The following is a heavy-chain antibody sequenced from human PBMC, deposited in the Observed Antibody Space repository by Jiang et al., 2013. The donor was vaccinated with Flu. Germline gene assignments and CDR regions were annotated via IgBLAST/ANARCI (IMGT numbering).Heavy chain of an antibody. D-gene: IGHD2-21*01. CDR3: ARVGYCGGECYSGYYGMDV. J-gene: IGHJ6*04. Sequence: TLSLTCDVSGGSIASSNLWSWVRQPPGKGLEWIGEIYHRGNINYDPSLEGRVTISADTSKNQFSLKLSSVTAADTAVYYCARVGYCGGECYSGYYGMDVWGKGTTVTVSS. V-gene: IGHV4-4*02. CDR2: IYHRGNI. CDR1: GGSIASSNL.